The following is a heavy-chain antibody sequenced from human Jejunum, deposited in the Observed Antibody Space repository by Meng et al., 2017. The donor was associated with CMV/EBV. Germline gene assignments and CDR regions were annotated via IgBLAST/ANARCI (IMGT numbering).Heavy chain of an antibody. CDR1: GDTFSTFT. D-gene: IGHD1-26*01. CDR2: IIPILGIV. Sequence: GDTFSTFTIHWVRQAPVQGLEWVGRIIPILGIVNYAESFQGRVTITADKSTSIAYLELSSLTSDDTAVYYCARGGTYADDYSGMDVWGQGTTVTVSS. CDR3: ARGGTYADDYSGMDV. J-gene: IGHJ6*02. V-gene: IGHV1-69*02.